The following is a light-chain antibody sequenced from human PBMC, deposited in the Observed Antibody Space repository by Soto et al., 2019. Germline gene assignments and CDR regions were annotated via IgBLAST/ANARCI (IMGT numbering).Light chain of an antibody. V-gene: IGLV1-40*01. CDR1: SSNIGAGYD. J-gene: IGLJ3*02. Sequence: QSVLTQPPSVSGAPGQRVTISCTGSSSNIGAGYDVHWYQQLPGKAPKLLIYGNSNRPSGVPDRFSGSKSGTSASLAITGRQAEDDADYYCQSYDSSQSGWVFGGGTKLTVL. CDR2: GNS. CDR3: QSYDSSQSGWV.